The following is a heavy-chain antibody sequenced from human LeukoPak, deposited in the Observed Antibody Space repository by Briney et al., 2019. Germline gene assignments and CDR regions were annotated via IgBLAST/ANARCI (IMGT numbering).Heavy chain of an antibody. D-gene: IGHD3-3*01. CDR2: IYYSGST. V-gene: IGHV4-31*03. Sequence: SETLSLTCTVSGGSISSGGYYWSWIRQHPGKGLEWIGYIYYSGSTYYNPSLKSRVTISVDTSKNQFSLKLSSVTAADTAVYYCARTYGNDFWSAYSWFDPWGQGTLVTVSS. CDR1: GGSISSGGYY. J-gene: IGHJ5*02. CDR3: ARTYGNDFWSAYSWFDP.